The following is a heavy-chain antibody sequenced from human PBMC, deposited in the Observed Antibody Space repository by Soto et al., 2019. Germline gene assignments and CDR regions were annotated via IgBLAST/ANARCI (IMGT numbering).Heavy chain of an antibody. CDR3: ARDKDTSSWTGFDF. J-gene: IGHJ4*01. D-gene: IGHD1-1*01. CDR1: GFTFATCA. V-gene: IGHV3-23*01. CDR2: ISATGIST. Sequence: PGGSLRLSCAASGFTFATCAMSWVRQAPGKGLEWVSAISATGISTHYADSVKGRVTISRDNSANTLSLEMSSLTAEDTAVYHRARDKDTSSWTGFDFWGHGTLVTVSS.